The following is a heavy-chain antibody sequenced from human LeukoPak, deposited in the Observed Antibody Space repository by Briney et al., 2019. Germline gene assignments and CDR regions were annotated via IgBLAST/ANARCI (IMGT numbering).Heavy chain of an antibody. Sequence: SETLSLTCTVSGGSISSSSYYWGWIRQPPGKGLGWIGSIYYSGSTYYNPSLKSRVTISVDTSKNQFSLKLSSVTAADTAVYYCARFKDTYYDILTGYYPDAFDIWGQGTMVTVSS. J-gene: IGHJ3*02. CDR3: ARFKDTYYDILTGYYPDAFDI. CDR1: GGSISSSSYY. V-gene: IGHV4-39*01. D-gene: IGHD3-9*01. CDR2: IYYSGST.